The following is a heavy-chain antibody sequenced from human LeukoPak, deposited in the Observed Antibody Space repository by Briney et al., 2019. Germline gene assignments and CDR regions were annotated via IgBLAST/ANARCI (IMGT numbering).Heavy chain of an antibody. CDR3: ARGRSNYYGMDV. V-gene: IGHV4-59*01. Sequence: SETLSLTCSVSDVSINSYYWNWIRRPPGKGLEWIGYIYYNGNTNYSPSLKSRVTMSVDTSKNLFSLKVSSVTAADTAVYYCARGRSNYYGMDVWGQGTTVTVSS. CDR1: DVSINSYY. D-gene: IGHD1-26*01. J-gene: IGHJ6*02. CDR2: IYYNGNT.